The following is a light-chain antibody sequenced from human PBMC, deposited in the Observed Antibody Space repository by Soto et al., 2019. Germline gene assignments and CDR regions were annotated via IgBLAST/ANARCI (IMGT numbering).Light chain of an antibody. CDR2: WAS. Sequence: DIVMTQSPDSLAVSLGERATINCKSSQSVLYSSNNKNHLTWFQQKPGQPPKLLIYWASTRESGVPDRFSGSGSGTDFTLTISSLQAEDVAVYYCQQYFSTPFTFGGGTKVDNK. CDR1: QSVLYSSNNKNH. J-gene: IGKJ4*01. CDR3: QQYFSTPFT. V-gene: IGKV4-1*01.